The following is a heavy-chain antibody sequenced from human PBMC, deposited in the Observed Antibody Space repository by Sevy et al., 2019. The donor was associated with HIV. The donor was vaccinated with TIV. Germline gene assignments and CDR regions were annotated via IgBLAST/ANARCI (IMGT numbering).Heavy chain of an antibody. Sequence: GGSLILSCKASGFIFSNYEMNWVRHAPGKGLEWVSYISPSGHAIYYADSVKGRFTVSRDNAKNSLYLQMNSLRGDDTALYYCARDIDSSGYSYAFDLWGQGTMVTVSS. CDR2: ISPSGHAI. D-gene: IGHD3-22*01. CDR3: ARDIDSSGYSYAFDL. V-gene: IGHV3-48*03. CDR1: GFIFSNYE. J-gene: IGHJ3*01.